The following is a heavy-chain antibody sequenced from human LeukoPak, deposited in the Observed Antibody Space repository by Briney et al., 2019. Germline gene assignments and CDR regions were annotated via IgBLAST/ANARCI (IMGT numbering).Heavy chain of an antibody. CDR3: ASAYYYDSSGSSSFYDAFDI. D-gene: IGHD3-22*01. J-gene: IGHJ3*02. CDR2: IYTSGST. Sequence: SETLSLTCTVSGGSISSGSYYWSWIRQPAGKGLEWIGRIYTSGSTNYNPSLKSRVTISVDTSKNQFSLKLSSVTAADTAVYYCASAYYYDSSGSSSFYDAFDIWGQGTMVTVSS. CDR1: GGSISSGSYY. V-gene: IGHV4-61*02.